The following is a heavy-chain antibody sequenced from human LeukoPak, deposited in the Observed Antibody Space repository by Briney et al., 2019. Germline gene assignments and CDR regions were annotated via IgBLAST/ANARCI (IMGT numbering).Heavy chain of an antibody. CDR1: GYTFTSYG. Sequence: ASVKVSCKASGYTFTSYGISWVRQAPGQGLEWMGWINPNSGGTNYAQKFQGRVTMTRNTSISTAYMELSRLRSDDTAVYYCAREGGYSYGSLGYWGQGTLVTVSS. CDR2: INPNSGGT. V-gene: IGHV1-2*02. CDR3: AREGGYSYGSLGY. J-gene: IGHJ4*02. D-gene: IGHD5-18*01.